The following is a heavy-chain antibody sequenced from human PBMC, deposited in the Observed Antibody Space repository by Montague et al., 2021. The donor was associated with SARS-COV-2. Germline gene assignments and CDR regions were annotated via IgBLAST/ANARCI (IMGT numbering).Heavy chain of an antibody. D-gene: IGHD1-1*01. CDR3: ARQLRVRRTWQVGDYNHYGMDV. Sequence: SLRLSCAASGFVFSSHGMHWVRQAPGKGLEWVAHIWYDASREYSLDSVEGRFTISRDNSKNTLYLEMKNLRAEDTAVYYCARQLRVRRTWQVGDYNHYGMDVWGQGTTVSVSS. V-gene: IGHV3-33*01. CDR1: GFVFSSHG. CDR2: IWYDASRE. J-gene: IGHJ6*02.